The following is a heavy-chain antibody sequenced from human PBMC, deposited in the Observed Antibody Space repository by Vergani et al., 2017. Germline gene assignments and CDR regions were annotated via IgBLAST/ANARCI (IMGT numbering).Heavy chain of an antibody. CDR2: ISWDGGST. D-gene: IGHD6-13*01. CDR1: GFTFDDYA. J-gene: IGHJ4*02. Sequence: EVQLVESGGVVVQPGGSLRLSCAASGFTFDDYAMHWVRQAPGKGLEWVSLISWDGGSTYYADSVKGRFTISRDNSKNSLYLQMNSLRAEDTALYYCAKDDRAAEYGLDYWGQGTLVTVSS. CDR3: AKDDRAAEYGLDY. V-gene: IGHV3-43D*03.